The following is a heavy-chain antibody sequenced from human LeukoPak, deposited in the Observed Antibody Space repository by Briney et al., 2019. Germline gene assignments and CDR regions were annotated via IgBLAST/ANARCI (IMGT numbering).Heavy chain of an antibody. CDR3: AKDPAVAGAFDI. D-gene: IGHD2-15*01. CDR2: ISGSGGST. J-gene: IGHJ3*02. Sequence: GGSLRLSCAASGCTFSSYAMSWVRQAPGKGLEWVSAISGSGGSTYYADPVKGRFTISRDNSKNTLYLQMNSLRAEDMAVYYCAKDPAVAGAFDIWGQGTMVTVSS. CDR1: GCTFSSYA. V-gene: IGHV3-23*01.